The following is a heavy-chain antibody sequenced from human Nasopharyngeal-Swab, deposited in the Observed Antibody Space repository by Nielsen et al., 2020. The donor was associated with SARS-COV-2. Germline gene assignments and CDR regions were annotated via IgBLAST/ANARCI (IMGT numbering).Heavy chain of an antibody. V-gene: IGHV3-30*04. CDR3: ARGQHTAMATGWFDP. J-gene: IGHJ5*02. D-gene: IGHD5-18*01. Sequence: GGSLRLSCAASGFTFSSYAMHWVRQAPGKGLEWVAVISYDGSNKYYADSVKGRFTISRDNSKNTLYLQMNSLRAEDTAVYYCARGQHTAMATGWFDPWGQGTLVTVSS. CDR1: GFTFSSYA. CDR2: ISYDGSNK.